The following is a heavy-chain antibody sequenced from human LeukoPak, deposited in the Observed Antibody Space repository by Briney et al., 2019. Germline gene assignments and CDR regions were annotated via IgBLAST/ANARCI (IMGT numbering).Heavy chain of an antibody. CDR3: ARVMTYGDSFGD. Sequence: ASVKVSCKVSGYTLIELSMHWVRQAPGKGLECMGGFDPEDGEAIYAQKFQGRVTMTRDTSTSTVYMELSSLRSEDTAVYYCARVMTYGDSFGDWGQGTLVTVSS. V-gene: IGHV1-24*01. J-gene: IGHJ4*02. CDR2: FDPEDGEA. D-gene: IGHD2-21*01. CDR1: GYTLIELS.